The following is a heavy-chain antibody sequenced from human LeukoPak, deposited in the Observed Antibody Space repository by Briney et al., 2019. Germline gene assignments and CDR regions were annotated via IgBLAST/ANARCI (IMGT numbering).Heavy chain of an antibody. CDR3: ASRNDYGEHPGY. J-gene: IGHJ4*02. Sequence: GGSLRLSCAAFGFTFSDYYMSWIRQAPGKGLEWVSYISSSNSYTNYADSVKGRFTISRDNAKNSLYLQMSSLRAEDTAVYYCASRNDYGEHPGYWGQGTLVTVSS. CDR2: ISSSNSYT. V-gene: IGHV3-11*03. D-gene: IGHD4-17*01. CDR1: GFTFSDYY.